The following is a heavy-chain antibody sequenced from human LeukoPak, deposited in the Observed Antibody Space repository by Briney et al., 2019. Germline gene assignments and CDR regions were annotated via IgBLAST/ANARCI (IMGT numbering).Heavy chain of an antibody. CDR1: GYTFTSYS. J-gene: IGHJ4*02. D-gene: IGHD1-1*01. Sequence: ASLKVSCKASGYTFTSYSITWVRQAPGQGLEWMAWISTSNGNTKYAQKFQGRVTMTTDTSTSTAYMELRSLRSDDTAVYYCARGNWNDPKVHSDYWGQGTLVTVSS. CDR3: ARGNWNDPKVHSDY. V-gene: IGHV1-18*01. CDR2: ISTSNGNT.